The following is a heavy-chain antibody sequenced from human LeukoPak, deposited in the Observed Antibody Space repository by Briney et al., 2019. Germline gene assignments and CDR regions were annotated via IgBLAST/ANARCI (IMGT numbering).Heavy chain of an antibody. J-gene: IGHJ3*02. CDR2: IFSGGST. CDR1: GFTVSSNY. Sequence: GGSLRLSCAASGFTVSSNYMSWVRQAPGKGLEWVSVIFSGGSTYYADSVKGRFTISRHNSENTLYLQMNSLRAEDTAVYYCARVTYYYDRSGYSEGDAFDIWGQGTMVTVSS. CDR3: ARVTYYYDRSGYSEGDAFDI. V-gene: IGHV3-53*04. D-gene: IGHD3-22*01.